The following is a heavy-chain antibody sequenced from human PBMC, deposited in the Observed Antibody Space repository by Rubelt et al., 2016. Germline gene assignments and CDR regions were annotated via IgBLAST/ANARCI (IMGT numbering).Heavy chain of an antibody. CDR1: GFSFSMYW. V-gene: IGHV3-74*01. J-gene: IGHJ4*02. Sequence: GSLRLSCAASGFSFSMYWMHWVRQVPGKGLVWVSRIYSDVSSTTYADSVKGRFTISRDNSKNTLYLQMNSIRAEDTAVDYCARDLSDSGRYHHFDYWGQGTLLTASS. D-gene: IGHD1-26*01. CDR2: IYSDVSST. CDR3: ARDLSDSGRYHHFDY.